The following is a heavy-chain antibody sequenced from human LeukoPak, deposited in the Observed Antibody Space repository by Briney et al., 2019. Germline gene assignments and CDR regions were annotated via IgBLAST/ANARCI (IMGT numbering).Heavy chain of an antibody. J-gene: IGHJ4*02. CDR1: GFTFSTYP. CDR3: ARSGGSYYFDY. D-gene: IGHD1-26*01. V-gene: IGHV3-21*01. CDR2: ISSSSTYI. Sequence: PGGSLRLSCAASGFTFSTYPMNWVRQAPGRGLEWVSSISSSSTYIYDADSVKGRFTISRDNAKNSLYPQMNSLRAEDTAVYYCARSGGSYYFDYWGQGTLVTVSS.